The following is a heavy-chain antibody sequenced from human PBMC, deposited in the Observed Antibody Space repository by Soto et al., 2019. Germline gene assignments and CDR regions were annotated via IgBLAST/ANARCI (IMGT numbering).Heavy chain of an antibody. CDR1: GYKFTTSG. V-gene: IGHV1-18*01. CDR2: TSATNGNT. D-gene: IGHD2-15*01. Sequence: QAQLVQSGAEVKKPGASLNISCKASGYKFTTSGITWVRQAPGQGLEWMGWTSATNGNTNCAPYFQGGESRTVDPSASSASFGLSSLTSDGTATYVCSKVGQCCNGGFCYSSHCCGMDIWGEWTPVAVSS. J-gene: IGHJ6*04. CDR3: SKVGQCCNGGFCYSSHCCGMDI.